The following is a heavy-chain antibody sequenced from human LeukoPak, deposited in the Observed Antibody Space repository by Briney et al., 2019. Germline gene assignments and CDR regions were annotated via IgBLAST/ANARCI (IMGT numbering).Heavy chain of an antibody. CDR2: ISGSGGST. CDR3: AKRRIWGSYRYLSSYYFDY. V-gene: IGHV3-23*01. J-gene: IGHJ4*02. D-gene: IGHD3-16*02. CDR1: GFTFSSYA. Sequence: PGGSLRLSCAASGFTFSSYAMSWVRQAPGKGLEWVSAISGSGGSTYYADSVKGRFTISRDNSKNTLYLQMNSLRAEDTAVYYCAKRRIWGSYRYLSSYYFDYWGQGTLVTVSS.